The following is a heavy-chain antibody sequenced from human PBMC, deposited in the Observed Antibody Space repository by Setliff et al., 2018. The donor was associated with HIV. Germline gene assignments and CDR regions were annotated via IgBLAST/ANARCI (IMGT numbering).Heavy chain of an antibody. CDR2: IIPLFGTA. CDR3: ARSGGTSQYHYYMDV. CDR1: KYTLIDYY. D-gene: IGHD3-16*01. Sequence: ASVKVSCKASKYTLIDYYMHWVRQAPGQGLEWVGGIIPLFGTASYAQKFLGRVTITADEATITAYMRLSSLRSDDTAVYYCARSGGTSQYHYYMDVWGKGTTVTVSS. J-gene: IGHJ6*03. V-gene: IGHV1-69*13.